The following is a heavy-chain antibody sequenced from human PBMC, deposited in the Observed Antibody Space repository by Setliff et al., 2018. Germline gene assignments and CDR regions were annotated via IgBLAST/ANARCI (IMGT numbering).Heavy chain of an antibody. J-gene: IGHJ4*02. CDR2: INYSGST. Sequence: PSETLSLTCSVSGGAVSGDYWTWIRQPPGKGLEYIGYINYSGSTNYNPSLKSRVTISGDTSKNQFSLNLTSVTAADTAVYYCARTGTYRYFDYWGRGTLVTVSS. CDR3: ARTGTYRYFDY. D-gene: IGHD1-1*01. CDR1: GGAVSGDY. V-gene: IGHV4-59*08.